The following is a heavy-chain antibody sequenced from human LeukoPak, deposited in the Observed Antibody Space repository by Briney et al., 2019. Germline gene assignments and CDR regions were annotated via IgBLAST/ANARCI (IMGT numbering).Heavy chain of an antibody. D-gene: IGHD3-9*01. Sequence: ASVKVSCKASGYTFTGYYMHWVRQAPGQGLEWMGWINPNSGGTNYAQKFQGRVTMTRDTSISTAYMELSRLRSEDTAVYYCARLRRGDYDILTGSPPNNWFDPWGQGTLVTVSS. V-gene: IGHV1-2*02. CDR1: GYTFTGYY. J-gene: IGHJ5*02. CDR3: ARLRRGDYDILTGSPPNNWFDP. CDR2: INPNSGGT.